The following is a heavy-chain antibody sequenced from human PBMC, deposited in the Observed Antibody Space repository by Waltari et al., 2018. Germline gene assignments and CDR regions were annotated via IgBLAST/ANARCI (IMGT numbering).Heavy chain of an antibody. V-gene: IGHV3-23*01. CDR2: INKVGGT. D-gene: IGHD5-12*01. CDR1: GFSFTIYS. CDR3: AKDDPSPRRRDLVAPIFDF. Sequence: EVQLLESGGGLVQPGESLRLSCAASGFSFTIYSMSWVRLAPGKGPEEGSAINKVGGTYYADSVKGRFTISRDSSRSTLFLQMDGLRAEDTAIYYCAKDDPSPRRRDLVAPIFDFWGRGTLVTVSS. J-gene: IGHJ5*01.